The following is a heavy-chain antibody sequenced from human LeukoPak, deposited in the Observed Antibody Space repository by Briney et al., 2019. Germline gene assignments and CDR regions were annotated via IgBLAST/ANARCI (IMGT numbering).Heavy chain of an antibody. J-gene: IGHJ4*02. Sequence: ASVKVSCKASGYTFTDYYMHWVRQAPGQGLEWMGWINPNSGVTTFAQKFQGRVTMTRDTSISTAYMEVSGLRYDDTAVYYWAREGGISYDNRGTSSGPGDSWAQGTLITVPS. CDR1: GYTFTDYY. CDR3: AREGGISYDNRGTSSGPGDS. V-gene: IGHV1-2*02. CDR2: INPNSGVT. D-gene: IGHD3-22*01.